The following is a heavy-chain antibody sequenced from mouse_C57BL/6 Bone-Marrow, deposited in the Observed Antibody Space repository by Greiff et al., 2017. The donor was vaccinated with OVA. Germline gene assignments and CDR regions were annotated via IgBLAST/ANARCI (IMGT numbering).Heavy chain of an antibody. CDR3: ARWEGDGYSYYFDY. CDR2: IYPSDSAT. D-gene: IGHD2-3*01. Sequence: QVQLQQPGAELVRPGSSVKLSCKASGYTFTSYWMHWVKQRPIPGLEWIGNIYPSDSATHYNQKFKDKATLTVDKSSSTAYMQLSSLTSEDSAVYYCARWEGDGYSYYFDYWGQGTTLTVSS. CDR1: GYTFTSYW. V-gene: IGHV1-52*01. J-gene: IGHJ2*01.